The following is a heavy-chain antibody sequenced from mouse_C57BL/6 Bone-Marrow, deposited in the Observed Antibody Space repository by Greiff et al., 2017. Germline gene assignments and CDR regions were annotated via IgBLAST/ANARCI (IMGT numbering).Heavy chain of an antibody. J-gene: IGHJ2*01. CDR3: ARTSVTTYFDY. V-gene: IGHV2-2*01. CDR1: GFSLTSYG. CDR2: IWSGGST. D-gene: IGHD2-5*01. Sequence: VKLVESGPGLVQPSQSLSITCTVSGFSLTSYGVHWVRQSPGKGLEWLGVIWSGGSTDYHAAFISRLSISKDNSKSQVFFKMNSLQADDTAIYYCARTSVTTYFDYWGQGTTLTVSS.